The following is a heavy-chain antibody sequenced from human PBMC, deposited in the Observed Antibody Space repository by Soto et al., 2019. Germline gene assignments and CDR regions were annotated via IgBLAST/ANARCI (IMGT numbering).Heavy chain of an antibody. V-gene: IGHV3-74*01. D-gene: IGHD6-19*01. CDR3: ARAPYSSGWWGFDY. CDR2: ISTDGSVT. CDR1: GLTFSSYW. J-gene: IGHJ4*02. Sequence: EVQLVESGGGLVQPGGSLRLSCAASGLTFSSYWMHWVRQAPGKGLVWVSRISTDGSVTTYADSVKGRFTISRDNAKNTLYLELNSLRTEDTAVYYWARAPYSSGWWGFDYLGQGTLVTVSS.